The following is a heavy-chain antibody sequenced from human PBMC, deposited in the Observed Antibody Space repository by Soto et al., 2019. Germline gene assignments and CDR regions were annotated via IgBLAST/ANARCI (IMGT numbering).Heavy chain of an antibody. V-gene: IGHV1-18*01. J-gene: IGHJ4*02. CDR2: ISGYNGNT. CDR3: ARDGIAARPTPDY. Sequence: QVQLVQSGAEVKKPGASVKVSCKASGYTFTSYGINWVRQAPGQGLEWEGWISGYNGNTMYAQKVQGRVTMTTDTSTITVYMELRSLRSDDTALYYCARDGIAARPTPDYWGQGTLVTVSS. CDR1: GYTFTSYG. D-gene: IGHD6-6*01.